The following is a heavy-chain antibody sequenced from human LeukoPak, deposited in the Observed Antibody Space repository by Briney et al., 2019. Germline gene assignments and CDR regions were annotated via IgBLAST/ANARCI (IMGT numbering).Heavy chain of an antibody. J-gene: IGHJ4*02. CDR1: GFSFSRVW. Sequence: GGSLRLSCAASGFSFSRVWMSWVRQAPGKGPEWVASIKLDGSEKYYVDSVKGRFTISRDNARNSLYLQMNTLRAEDTAVYYCAKEGYWGQGTLVTVSS. CDR3: AKEGY. V-gene: IGHV3-7*01. CDR2: IKLDGSEK.